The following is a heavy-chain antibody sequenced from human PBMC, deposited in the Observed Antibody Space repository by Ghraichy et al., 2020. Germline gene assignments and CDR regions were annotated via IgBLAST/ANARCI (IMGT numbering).Heavy chain of an antibody. J-gene: IGHJ4*02. V-gene: IGHV4-59*08. Sequence: ESLNISCTVSGDSISTYHWNWIRQPPGKGLEWIAYIYYTGTTNYNPSLRSRVTLSVDTSKNQFSLNLKSVTAAETAFYYCARLTGTGSIDYWGQGTLVTVSS. CDR2: IYYTGTT. CDR3: ARLTGTGSIDY. D-gene: IGHD1-7*01. CDR1: GDSISTYH.